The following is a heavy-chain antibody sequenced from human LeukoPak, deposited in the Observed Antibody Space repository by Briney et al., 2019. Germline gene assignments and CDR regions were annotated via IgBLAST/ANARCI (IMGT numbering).Heavy chain of an antibody. Sequence: NPSETLSLTCTVSGGSISSSSYYWGWIRQPPGKGLEWIGSIYYSGSTYYNPSLKSRVTISVDTSKNQFSLKLSSVTAADTAVYYCARGYSSGSDYWGQGTLVTVSS. D-gene: IGHD6-19*01. CDR3: ARGYSSGSDY. CDR1: GGSISSSSYY. J-gene: IGHJ4*02. V-gene: IGHV4-39*07. CDR2: IYYSGST.